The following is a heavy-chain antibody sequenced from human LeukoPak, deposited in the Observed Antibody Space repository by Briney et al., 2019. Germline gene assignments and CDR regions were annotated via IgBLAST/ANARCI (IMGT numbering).Heavy chain of an antibody. Sequence: GASLKISCKGSGYSFTSYWIGWVRQMPGKGLEWMGIIYPGDSDTRYSPSFQGQVTISADKSISTAYLQWSSLKASDTAMYYCARVYGSGSYGFYYYYYMDVWGKGTTVTVSS. V-gene: IGHV5-51*01. CDR2: IYPGDSDT. CDR1: GYSFTSYW. CDR3: ARVYGSGSYGFYYYYYMDV. D-gene: IGHD3-10*01. J-gene: IGHJ6*03.